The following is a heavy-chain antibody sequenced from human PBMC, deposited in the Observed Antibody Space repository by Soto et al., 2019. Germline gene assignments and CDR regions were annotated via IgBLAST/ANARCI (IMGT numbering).Heavy chain of an antibody. Sequence: GGSLRLSCAASGFTFSSYGMHWVRQAPGKGLEWVAVIWYDGSNKYYADSVKGRFTISRDNSKNTLYLQMNSPRAEDTAVYYCARMDDFWSGYPYYMDVWGKGTTVTVSS. D-gene: IGHD3-3*01. CDR3: ARMDDFWSGYPYYMDV. V-gene: IGHV3-33*01. CDR1: GFTFSSYG. CDR2: IWYDGSNK. J-gene: IGHJ6*03.